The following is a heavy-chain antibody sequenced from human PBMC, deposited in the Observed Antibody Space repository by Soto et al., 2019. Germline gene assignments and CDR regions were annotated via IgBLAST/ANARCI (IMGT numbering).Heavy chain of an antibody. Sequence: QVQLVQSGAEVKKPGSSVKVSCKASRGTFSSYAISWERQAPGQGLEWMGGIIPICGTANYAQKFQGRVTITADESTSTAYMELSSLRSEDTAVYGCARSARDSSSLGRFDYWGQGTLGPVSS. V-gene: IGHV1-69*01. CDR2: IIPICGTA. CDR3: ARSARDSSSLGRFDY. CDR1: RGTFSSYA. D-gene: IGHD6-6*01. J-gene: IGHJ4*02.